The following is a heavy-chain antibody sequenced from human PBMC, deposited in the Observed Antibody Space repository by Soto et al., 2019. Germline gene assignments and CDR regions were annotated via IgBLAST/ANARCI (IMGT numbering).Heavy chain of an antibody. Sequence: QVQLVQSGAEVKKPGASVKVSCKASGYSFTSFPIHWVRQAPGQGLECMGWINAANGYTRYSQKFQGRVTITRDTPATTVYMDLSSLTSEDTAVYYCARGGGLDDWGQGTLITVSS. CDR1: GYSFTSFP. CDR2: INAANGYT. D-gene: IGHD3-10*01. V-gene: IGHV1-3*01. J-gene: IGHJ4*02. CDR3: ARGGGLDD.